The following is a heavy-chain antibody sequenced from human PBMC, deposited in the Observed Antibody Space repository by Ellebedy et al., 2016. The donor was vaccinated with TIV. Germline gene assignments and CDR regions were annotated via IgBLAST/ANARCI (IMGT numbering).Heavy chain of an antibody. J-gene: IGHJ1*01. CDR2: IKQDGGEK. CDR3: ATERLPGPYFQH. V-gene: IGHV3-7*05. Sequence: GGSLRLSCAASGFTFRSYWMTWVRQAPGKGLEWVANIKQDGGEKYYVDSLKGRFTISTDNSKNTLYLQMNSLRAEDTAVYFWATERLPGPYFQHWGQGTLVTVSS. CDR1: GFTFRSYW. D-gene: IGHD4-11*01.